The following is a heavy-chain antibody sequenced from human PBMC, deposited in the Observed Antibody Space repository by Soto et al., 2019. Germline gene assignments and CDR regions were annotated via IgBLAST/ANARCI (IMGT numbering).Heavy chain of an antibody. CDR2: IYWDDDK. J-gene: IGHJ5*02. D-gene: IGHD3-22*01. Sequence: QITLKESGPPLVKPTQTLTLTCTFSGFSLSTSGVGVGWIRQPPGKALEWLALIYWDDDKRYSPSLKSRLTITKDTSKNQVVLTMTNMDPVDTATYYCAHSLIGYYYDSRGSNWFDPWGQGTLVTVSS. CDR1: GFSLSTSGVG. CDR3: AHSLIGYYYDSRGSNWFDP. V-gene: IGHV2-5*02.